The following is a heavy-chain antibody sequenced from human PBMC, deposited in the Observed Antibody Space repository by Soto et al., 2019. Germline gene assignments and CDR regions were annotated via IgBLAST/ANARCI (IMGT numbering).Heavy chain of an antibody. V-gene: IGHV4-30-4*01. CDR1: GGSISDGAYY. D-gene: IGHD2-21*01. CDR3: ASGLSGDKVDQ. Sequence: QVQLQESGPGLVKPSQTLSLTCTVSGGSISDGAYYWSWIRQPLGKGLEWIGHISNSGNTYNNPSLRSRLTISLDTSKSQFSLNLNSVTAADTAVYYCASGLSGDKVDQWGQGTLVTVSS. CDR2: ISNSGNT. J-gene: IGHJ4*02.